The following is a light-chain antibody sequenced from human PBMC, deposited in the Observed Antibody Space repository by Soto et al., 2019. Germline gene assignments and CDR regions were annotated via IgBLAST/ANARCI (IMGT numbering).Light chain of an antibody. V-gene: IGLV2-14*01. CDR1: SSDIGGYNY. CDR2: DVS. CDR3: ISYTTSSTWV. J-gene: IGLJ3*02. Sequence: QSALTQPASVSGSPEQSITISCTGTSSDIGGYNYVSWYQQHPGKVPKLMIYDVSNRPSGVSNRFSGSKSGNTASLTISGLQAEDEADYYCISYTTSSTWVFGGGTKVTVL.